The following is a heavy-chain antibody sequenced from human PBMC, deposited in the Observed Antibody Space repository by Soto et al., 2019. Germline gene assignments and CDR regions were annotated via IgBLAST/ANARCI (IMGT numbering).Heavy chain of an antibody. D-gene: IGHD2-15*01. J-gene: IGHJ4*02. CDR2: ISGSGGST. Sequence: GGSVRLSCAASGFTFSSYAMSWFRQALGKGLEWVSAISGSGGSTYYADSVKGRFTISRDNSKNTLYMQMNSLRAEDTAVYYCANPPDPGTGYCSWGRCCHDCWGQGT. CDR1: GFTFSSYA. CDR3: ANPPDPGTGYCSWGRCCHDC. V-gene: IGHV3-23*01.